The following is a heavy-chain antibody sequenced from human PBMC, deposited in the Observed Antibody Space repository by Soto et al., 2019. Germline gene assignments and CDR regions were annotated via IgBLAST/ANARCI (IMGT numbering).Heavy chain of an antibody. J-gene: IGHJ6*02. CDR1: GFTFSNAW. CDR2: IKSKTNGGTT. D-gene: IGHD3-16*01. V-gene: IGHV3-15*05. CDR3: GKASTYPLDGVDV. Sequence: PGGSLRLSCAASGFTFSNAWMSWVRQAPGKGLEWVGRIKSKTNGGTTDYAAPVKGRFTISRDDSRNTVYLQMNSLKTEDTAVYYCGKASTYPLDGVDVWGQGTTVTVSS.